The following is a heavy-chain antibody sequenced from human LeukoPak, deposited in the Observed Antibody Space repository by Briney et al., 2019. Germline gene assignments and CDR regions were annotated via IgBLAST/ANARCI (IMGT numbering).Heavy chain of an antibody. V-gene: IGHV4-4*02. CDR1: GASISSHNW. J-gene: IGHJ5*02. CDR2: IYHSGST. D-gene: IGHD6-13*01. Sequence: PSGTLSLTCAVSGASISSHNWWWSWVRQSPGKGLEWIGEIYHSGSTNYNPSLKSRVTMSVDKSKNQFSLNLSSVTAADTAVYYCASAEPRGIIWYPSWGQGTLVTVSS. CDR3: ASAEPRGIIWYPS.